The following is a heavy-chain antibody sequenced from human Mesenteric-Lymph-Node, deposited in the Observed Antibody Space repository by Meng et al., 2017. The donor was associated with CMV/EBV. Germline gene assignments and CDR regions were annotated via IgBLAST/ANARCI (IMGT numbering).Heavy chain of an antibody. J-gene: IGHJ4*02. CDR1: GGSISSYY. V-gene: IGHV4-59*01. D-gene: IGHD3-3*01. Sequence: SETLSLTCSVSGGSISSYYWSWIRQPPGKGLEWIGYIYYSGSTKYNPSLKSRVTMSVDTSNVQFSLKLSSVTAADTAVYYCARGLGFLEYLHYFDSWGQGTLVTVSS. CDR2: IYYSGST. CDR3: ARGLGFLEYLHYFDS.